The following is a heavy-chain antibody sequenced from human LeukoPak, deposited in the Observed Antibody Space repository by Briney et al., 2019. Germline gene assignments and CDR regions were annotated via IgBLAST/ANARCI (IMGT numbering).Heavy chain of an antibody. CDR1: GGSISSGGYY. CDR3: ARGVILLSGTNWFDP. J-gene: IGHJ5*02. CDR2: IYYSGST. D-gene: IGHD2/OR15-2a*01. Sequence: KASETLSLTCTVSGGSISSGGYYWSWIRQHPGKGLEWIGYIYYSGSTYYNPSLKSRVTISVDTSKNQFSLKLSSVTAADTAVYYCARGVILLSGTNWFDPWGQGTLVTVSS. V-gene: IGHV4-31*03.